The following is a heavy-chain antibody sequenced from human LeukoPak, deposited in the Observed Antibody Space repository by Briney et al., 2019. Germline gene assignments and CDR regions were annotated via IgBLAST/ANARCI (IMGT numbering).Heavy chain of an antibody. V-gene: IGHV4-34*01. D-gene: IGHD5-24*01. J-gene: IGHJ3*02. CDR2: INHSGST. CDR1: GGSFSGYY. CDR3: ATHRDGDRLHAFDI. Sequence: SETLSLTCAVYGGSFSGYYWSWIRQPPGKGLEWIGEINHSGSTNYNMSLKSRVTISVDTSKNQFSLKVNSVTAADTAMYYCATHRDGDRLHAFDIWGQGTLVTVSP.